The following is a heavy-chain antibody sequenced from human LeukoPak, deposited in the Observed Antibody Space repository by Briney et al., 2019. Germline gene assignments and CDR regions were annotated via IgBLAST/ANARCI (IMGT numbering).Heavy chain of an antibody. J-gene: IGHJ4*02. D-gene: IGHD5-18*01. Sequence: PGGSLRLSCAASGFTFGDYAIHWVRQAPGKGLEWVAVISWNSGYIGYADSVKGRFTISRDNAKNSLYLQMNSLRPEDTALYYCAKDKSLGGYSYGSFDYWGQGTLVTVSS. CDR2: ISWNSGYI. CDR1: GFTFGDYA. CDR3: AKDKSLGGYSYGSFDY. V-gene: IGHV3-9*01.